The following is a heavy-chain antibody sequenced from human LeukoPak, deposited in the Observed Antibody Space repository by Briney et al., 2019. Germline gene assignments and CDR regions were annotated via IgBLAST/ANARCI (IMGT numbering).Heavy chain of an antibody. D-gene: IGHD6-13*01. J-gene: IGHJ4*02. CDR1: GFTFRTYG. CDR2: ISYDGSNT. Sequence: GGSLRLSCAASGFTFRTYGMHWVRQAPGKGLEWVAVISYDGSNTYYEDSVKGRFTISRDNSKNTLYLQMDSLRAEDTAVYYCAKEGDISSSWYLSNYFDYWGQGTLVTVSS. V-gene: IGHV3-30*18. CDR3: AKEGDISSSWYLSNYFDY.